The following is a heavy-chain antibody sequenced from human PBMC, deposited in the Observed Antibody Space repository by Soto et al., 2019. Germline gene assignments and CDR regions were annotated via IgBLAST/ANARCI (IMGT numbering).Heavy chain of an antibody. V-gene: IGHV5-10-1*01. D-gene: IGHD1-1*01. CDR1: GYGFTSYW. CDR2: IDPSDSYT. Sequence: GESLKISCKGSGYGFTSYWISWVRQMPGKGLEWMGRIDPSDSYTNYSPSFQGHVTISADKSISTAYLQWSSLKASDTAMYYCASHNEYYYYYGMDVWGQGTTVTVSS. J-gene: IGHJ6*02. CDR3: ASHNEYYYYYGMDV.